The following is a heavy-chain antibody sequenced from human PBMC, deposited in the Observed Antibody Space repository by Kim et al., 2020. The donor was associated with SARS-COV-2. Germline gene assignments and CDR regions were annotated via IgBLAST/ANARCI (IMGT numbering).Heavy chain of an antibody. CDR1: GGSFSGYY. CDR3: ARGVIISREFFGANWFDP. V-gene: IGHV4-34*01. CDR2: INHSGST. D-gene: IGHD3-10*01. Sequence: SETLSLTCAVYGGSFSGYYWSWIRQPPGKGLEWIGEINHSGSTNYNPSLKSRVTISVDTSKNQFSLKLSSVTAADTAVYYCARGVIISREFFGANWFDP. J-gene: IGHJ5*02.